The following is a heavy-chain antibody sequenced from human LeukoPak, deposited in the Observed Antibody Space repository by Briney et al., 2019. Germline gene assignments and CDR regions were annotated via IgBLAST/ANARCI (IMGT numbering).Heavy chain of an antibody. J-gene: IGHJ4*02. CDR2: LTGSGRST. Sequence: GGSLRLSCTASGFSFINFAMNWVRQAPGKGLEWVSTLTGSGRSTYYADSVKGRFTISRDNSKNTLFLQMNSLRAEDTAVYYCARHRSSWLIDYWGQGTLVTVSS. CDR3: ARHRSSWLIDY. V-gene: IGHV3-23*01. CDR1: GFSFINFA. D-gene: IGHD6-6*01.